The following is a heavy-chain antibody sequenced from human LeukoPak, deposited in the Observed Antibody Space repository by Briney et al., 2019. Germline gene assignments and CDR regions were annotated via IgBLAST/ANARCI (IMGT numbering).Heavy chain of an antibody. CDR1: GFTFDDYA. V-gene: IGHV3-9*01. D-gene: IGHD2-15*01. CDR2: ISWNSGSI. J-gene: IGHJ4*02. Sequence: PGGSLRLSCAASGFTFDDYAMHRVRQAPGKGLEWVSGISWNSGSIGYADSVKGRFTISRDNAKNSLYLQMNRLRAEDTALYYCAKDTAGGAGYYFDYWGQGTLVTVSS. CDR3: AKDTAGGAGYYFDY.